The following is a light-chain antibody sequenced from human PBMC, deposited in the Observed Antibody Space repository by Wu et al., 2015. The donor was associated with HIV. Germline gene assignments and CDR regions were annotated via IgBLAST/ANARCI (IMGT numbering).Light chain of an antibody. V-gene: IGKV3-20*01. CDR3: QQYGSPPQT. CDR2: AAS. Sequence: EIVLTQSPGTLSLSPGERATLSCRASQSVRSNYVAWYQHKPGQAPRLLIYAASSRATGIPDRFSGSGSGTDFTLTISRLESEDFAVYFCQQYGSPPQTFGGGTKVEIK. J-gene: IGKJ4*01. CDR1: QSVRSNY.